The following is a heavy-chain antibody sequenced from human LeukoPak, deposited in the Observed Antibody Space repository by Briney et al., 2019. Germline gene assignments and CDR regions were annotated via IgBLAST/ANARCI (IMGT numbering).Heavy chain of an antibody. V-gene: IGHV4-59*12. CDR3: ARGFLGDYFGSGSYYVFDY. D-gene: IGHD3-10*01. J-gene: IGHJ4*02. CDR1: GGSISSYY. CDR2: IYYSGST. Sequence: PSETLSLTCTVSGGSISSYYWSWIRQPPGKGLEWIGYIYYSGSTNYNPSLKSRVTISVDTSKNQFSLKLSSVTAADTAVYYCARGFLGDYFGSGSYYVFDYWGQGTLVTVSS.